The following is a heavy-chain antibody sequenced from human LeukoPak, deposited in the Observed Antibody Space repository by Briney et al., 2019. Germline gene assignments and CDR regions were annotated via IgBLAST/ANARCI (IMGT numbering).Heavy chain of an antibody. D-gene: IGHD5-12*01. CDR3: AKDGNSIVATIAPPDY. CDR2: ISSPGSTI. J-gene: IGHJ4*02. V-gene: IGHV3-48*03. Sequence: GGSLRLSCAASGFTFSSYEMNWVRQAPGKGLEWISYISSPGSTIYYADSVKGRFTISRDNSKNSLYLQMNSLRTEDTALYYCAKDGNSIVATIAPPDYWGQGTLVTVSS. CDR1: GFTFSSYE.